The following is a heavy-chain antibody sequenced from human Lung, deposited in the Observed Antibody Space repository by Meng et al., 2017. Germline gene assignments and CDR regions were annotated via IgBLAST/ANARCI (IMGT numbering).Heavy chain of an antibody. CDR1: GGSCSTFW. J-gene: IGHJ5*02. CDR3: TTDLPFTEGGVIKT. V-gene: IGHV3-15*01. CDR2: IKSKVDGGNT. D-gene: IGHD3-16*02. Sequence: EAQGVECGGGLVEAGGPRGLSCVGSGGSCSTFWMTWVRQAPGKGLEWVGRIKSKVDGGNTDFAAPVKGRFTISRDDAQNILYLQMDSLKTEDTAVYYCTTDLPFTEGGVIKTWGQGTLVTVSS.